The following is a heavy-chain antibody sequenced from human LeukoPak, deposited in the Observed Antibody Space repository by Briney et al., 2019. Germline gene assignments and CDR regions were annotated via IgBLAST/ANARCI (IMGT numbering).Heavy chain of an antibody. CDR3: ATCGRNNRGYYYMED. CDR1: GSSISGYS. CDR2: THYSGSS. Sequence: SETLSLTCTVSGSSISGYSWSWIRQPPGKGLEWIGYTHYSGSSNYNPSLKSRVTISVDTSKNQFSLKVSSVTAADTAVYYCATCGRNNRGYYYMEDWGKGTTVTVSS. V-gene: IGHV4-59*01. D-gene: IGHD2/OR15-2a*01. J-gene: IGHJ6*03.